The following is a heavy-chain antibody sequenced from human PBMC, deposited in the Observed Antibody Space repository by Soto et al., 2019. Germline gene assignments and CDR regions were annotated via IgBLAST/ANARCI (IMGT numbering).Heavy chain of an antibody. V-gene: IGHV4-39*07. CDR2: INHSGST. J-gene: IGHJ4*02. D-gene: IGHD2-8*02. Sequence: SETLSLTCTVSGDSITSNSYFWVWIRQPPGTGLEWIGDINHSGSTNYNPSLKSRVTISVDTSKNQFSLKLTSVTAADTAVYYCARAKITGLFDYWGQGTLVTVSS. CDR1: GDSITSNSYF. CDR3: ARAKITGLFDY.